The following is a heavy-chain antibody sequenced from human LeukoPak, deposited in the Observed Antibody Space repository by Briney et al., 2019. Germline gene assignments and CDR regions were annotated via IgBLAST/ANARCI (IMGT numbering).Heavy chain of an antibody. J-gene: IGHJ4*02. CDR3: ARDSSGYLRGY. D-gene: IGHD3-22*01. Sequence: SHTLSLTCTVSGGSISSGDYYWSWIRQPPGKGLEWIGYIYYSGSTYYNPSPKSRVTISVDTSKNQFSLKLSSVTAADTAVYYCARDSSGYLRGYWGQGTLVTVSS. CDR2: IYYSGST. CDR1: GGSISSGDYY. V-gene: IGHV4-30-4*01.